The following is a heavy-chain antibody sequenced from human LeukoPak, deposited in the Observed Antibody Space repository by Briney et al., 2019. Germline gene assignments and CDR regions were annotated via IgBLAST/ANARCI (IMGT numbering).Heavy chain of an antibody. CDR3: ARGCQLLARDWPYYYYGMDV. CDR1: GGSFSGYY. V-gene: IGHV4-34*01. J-gene: IGHJ6*02. D-gene: IGHD2-2*01. CDR2: INHSGST. Sequence: PSETLSLTCAVYGGSFSGYYWSWIRQPPGKGLEWIGEINHSGSTNYNPSLKSRVTISVDTSKNQFSLKLSSVTAAGTAVYYCARGCQLLARDWPYYYYGMDVWGQGTTVTVSS.